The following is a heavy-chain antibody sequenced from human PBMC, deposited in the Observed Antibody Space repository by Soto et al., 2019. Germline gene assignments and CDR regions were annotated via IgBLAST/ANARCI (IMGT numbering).Heavy chain of an antibody. CDR3: ARERGQIDY. CDR1: GFTFSSYG. CDR2: IWHDGSNQ. V-gene: IGHV3-33*01. J-gene: IGHJ4*02. Sequence: GGSLRLSCAASGFTFSSYGMQWVRRAPGKGLEWVAVIWHDGSNQYYADSVKGRFTISRDNSNNILYLQLNSLRAEDTAVYYCARERGQIDYWGQGIQVTVSS.